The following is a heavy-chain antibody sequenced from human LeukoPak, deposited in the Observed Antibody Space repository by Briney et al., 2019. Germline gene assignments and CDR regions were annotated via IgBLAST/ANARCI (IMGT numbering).Heavy chain of an antibody. CDR1: GVIISSYA. Sequence: GGSLRLSCAASGVIISSYAMSWVRQAPGKGLEWVSVINGRGDNTYYADFVKGRFTISRDNSKSTVYLQMNSPRTEDTAVYYCAKDRVSPGFNWFDPWGQGTLVTVSS. V-gene: IGHV3-23*01. D-gene: IGHD2/OR15-2a*01. CDR3: AKDRVSPGFNWFDP. J-gene: IGHJ5*02. CDR2: INGRGDNT.